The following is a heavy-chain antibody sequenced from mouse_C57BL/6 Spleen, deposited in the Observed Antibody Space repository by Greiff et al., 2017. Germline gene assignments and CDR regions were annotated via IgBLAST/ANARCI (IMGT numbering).Heavy chain of an antibody. CDR3: ATRRASYDSAFED. Sequence: QVQLQQPGAELVKPGASVKVSCKASGYTFTSYWMHWVKQRPGQGLEWIGRIHPSDSRTNYNQKFKGKATLTVDKSSSTADMQLSSLTSEDSAVYYYATRRASYDSAFEDWGKATTLTSSS. CDR2: IHPSDSRT. CDR1: GYTFTSYW. D-gene: IGHD1-1*01. J-gene: IGHJ2*01. V-gene: IGHV1-74*01.